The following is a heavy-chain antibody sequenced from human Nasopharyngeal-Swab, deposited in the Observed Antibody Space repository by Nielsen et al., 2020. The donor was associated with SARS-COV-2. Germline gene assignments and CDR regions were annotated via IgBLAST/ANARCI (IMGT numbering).Heavy chain of an antibody. CDR1: GFTFSSYA. Sequence: GESLKISCAASGFTFSSYAMSWVRQAPGKGLEWVSAISGSGGSTYYADSVKGRFTISRDNSKDTLYLQMNSLRAEDTAVYYCAKGLGYDYVWGSYRRWGQGTLVTVSS. V-gene: IGHV3-23*01. J-gene: IGHJ4*02. D-gene: IGHD3-16*02. CDR3: AKGLGYDYVWGSYRR. CDR2: ISGSGGST.